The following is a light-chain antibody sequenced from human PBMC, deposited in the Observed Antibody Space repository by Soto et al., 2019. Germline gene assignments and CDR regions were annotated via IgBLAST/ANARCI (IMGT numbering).Light chain of an antibody. J-gene: IGLJ1*01. CDR1: SSNIGSNT. CDR3: AAWDDSLIGYV. Sequence: QSALTQPPSTSGTPGQRVTISCSGSSSNIGSNTVSWCQQLPGTAPKPLIYNNNQRPSGVPDRFSGSKSGTSASLAISGLQSEDEADSYCAAWDDSLIGYVFGTGTKVTVL. V-gene: IGLV1-44*01. CDR2: NNN.